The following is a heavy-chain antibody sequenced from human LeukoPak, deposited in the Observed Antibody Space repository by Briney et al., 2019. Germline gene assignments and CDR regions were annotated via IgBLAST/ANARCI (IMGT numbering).Heavy chain of an antibody. CDR2: IIPIFGTA. Sequence: SVTVSCKASGGTFSSYAISWVRQAPGQGLEWMGGIIPIFGTANYAQKFQGRVTITADESTSTAYMELSSLRSEDTAVYYCARELYYDFWSGYKNWFDPWGQGTLVTVSS. CDR3: ARELYYDFWSGYKNWFDP. V-gene: IGHV1-69*13. J-gene: IGHJ5*02. D-gene: IGHD3-3*01. CDR1: GGTFSSYA.